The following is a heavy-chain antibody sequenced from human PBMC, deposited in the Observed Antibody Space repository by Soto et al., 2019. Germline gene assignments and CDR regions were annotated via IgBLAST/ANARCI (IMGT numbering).Heavy chain of an antibody. V-gene: IGHV4-31*03. CDR1: GGSISSGDYY. Sequence: QVQLQESGPGLVRPTQTLSLTCTVSGGSISSGDYYWSWIRQHPGKGLEWIGYIYYSGSTYYNPSLKSRVTISVDTSKNQFSLKLSSVTAADTAVYYCARSPEATVTAFDYWGQGTLVTVSS. CDR3: ARSPEATVTAFDY. J-gene: IGHJ4*02. D-gene: IGHD4-17*01. CDR2: IYYSGST.